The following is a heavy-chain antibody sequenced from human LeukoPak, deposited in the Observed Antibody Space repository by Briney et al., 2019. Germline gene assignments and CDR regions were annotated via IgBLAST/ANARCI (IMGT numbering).Heavy chain of an antibody. Sequence: SVKVSCKASGYTFTGYYMHWVRQPPGQGLEWMGGIIPIFGSSNYAQKFQGRVTITADESTTTAYMELSSLRSEDTAVYYCARVTHTELSTWFDPWGQGTLVTVSS. J-gene: IGHJ5*02. D-gene: IGHD5-18*01. V-gene: IGHV1-69*13. CDR2: IIPIFGSS. CDR3: ARVTHTELSTWFDP. CDR1: GYTFTGYY.